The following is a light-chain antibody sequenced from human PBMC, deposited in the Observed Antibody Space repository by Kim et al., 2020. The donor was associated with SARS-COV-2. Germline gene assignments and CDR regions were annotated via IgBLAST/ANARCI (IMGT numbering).Light chain of an antibody. CDR1: SSNIGTYNY. V-gene: IGLV2-11*01. J-gene: IGLJ2*01. Sequence: QSALTQPRSVSGSPGQSVTISCTGTSSNIGTYNYVSWYQQHPGTAPKLIIFDVSKRPSEVPDRFSGSKSGNTASLTISGLQPEDEADYYCCSYAGSRVVFGGGTQLTVL. CDR2: DVS. CDR3: CSYAGSRVV.